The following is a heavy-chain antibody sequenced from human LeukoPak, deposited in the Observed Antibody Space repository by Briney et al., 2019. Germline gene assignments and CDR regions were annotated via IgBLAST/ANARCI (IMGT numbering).Heavy chain of an antibody. Sequence: GGSLRLSCAASGFTFSSYGMHWVRQAPGKGLEWVAVIWYGGSNKYYADSVKGRFTISRDNSKYTLYLQMNSLRAEDTAVYYCAKGPDSYYYYYMDVWGKGTTVTVSS. CDR2: IWYGGSNK. J-gene: IGHJ6*03. V-gene: IGHV3-30*02. CDR1: GFTFSSYG. CDR3: AKGPDSYYYYYMDV. D-gene: IGHD1-14*01.